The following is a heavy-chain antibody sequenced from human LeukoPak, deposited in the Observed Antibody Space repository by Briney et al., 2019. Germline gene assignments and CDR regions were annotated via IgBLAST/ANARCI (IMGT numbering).Heavy chain of an antibody. J-gene: IGHJ5*02. D-gene: IGHD2-2*01. CDR3: ARGLGYCSSTSCYSRRPYNWFDP. V-gene: IGHV4-34*01. Sequence: SETLSLTCAVYGGSFSGYYWSWIRQPPGKGLEWIGEINHSGSTNYNPSLKSRVTISVDTSKNQFFLKLSSVTAADTAVYYCARGLGYCSSTSCYSRRPYNWFDPWGQGTLVTVSS. CDR1: GGSFSGYY. CDR2: INHSGST.